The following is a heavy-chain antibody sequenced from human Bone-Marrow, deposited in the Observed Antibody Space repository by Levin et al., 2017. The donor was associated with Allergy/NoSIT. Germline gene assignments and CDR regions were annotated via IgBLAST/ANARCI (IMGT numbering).Heavy chain of an antibody. J-gene: IGHJ2*01. CDR2: IWYDGTNK. CDR3: ARDKSVRGSFDWYFDL. Sequence: GGSLRLSCAASGFNFSNYGMHWVRQAPGKGLEWVAVIWYDGTNKYYADSVKGRFTMSRDNSKNTLYLQMNSLRAEDTAVYSCARDKSVRGSFDWYFDLWGRGTPVTVSS. CDR1: GFNFSNYG. V-gene: IGHV3-33*01. D-gene: IGHD3-10*01.